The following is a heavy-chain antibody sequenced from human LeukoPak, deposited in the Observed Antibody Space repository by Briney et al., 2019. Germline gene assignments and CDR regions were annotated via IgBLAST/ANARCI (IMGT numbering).Heavy chain of an antibody. V-gene: IGHV3-53*01. J-gene: IGHJ4*02. CDR1: GFTVSSNY. D-gene: IGHD1-1*01. CDR3: AKVVPNWNYDY. CDR2: IYSGGST. Sequence: GGSLRLSCAASGFTVSSNYMSWVRQAPGKGLEWVSVIYSGGSTYYADSVKGRFTISRDNSKNTLYLQMNSLRAEDTAVYYCAKVVPNWNYDYWGQGTLVTVSS.